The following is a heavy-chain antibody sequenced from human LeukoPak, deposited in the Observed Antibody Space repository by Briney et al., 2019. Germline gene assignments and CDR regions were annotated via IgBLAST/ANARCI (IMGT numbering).Heavy chain of an antibody. CDR1: GGSISSGGYS. V-gene: IGHV4-30-2*01. D-gene: IGHD3-22*01. CDR3: ARNYYDSSGYYRYFDY. CDR2: IYHSGST. J-gene: IGHJ4*02. Sequence: SETLSLTCAVSGGSISSGGYSWSWIRQPPGKGLEWIGYIYHSGSTHYNPSLKSRVTISVDRSKNQFSLKLSSVTAADTAVYYCARNYYDSSGYYRYFDYWGQGTLVTVSS.